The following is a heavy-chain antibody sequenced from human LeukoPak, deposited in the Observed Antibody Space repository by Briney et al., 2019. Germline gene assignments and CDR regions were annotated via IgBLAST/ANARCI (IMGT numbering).Heavy chain of an antibody. CDR2: IYYSGST. Sequence: PSETLSLTCTVSGGSISSYYWSWIRQPPGKGLEWIGYIYYSGSTNYNPSLKSRVTISVDTSKNQFSLKLSSVTAADTAVYYCARAVKYYYDSSGYPKGFDLWGQGTRDTVSS. D-gene: IGHD3-22*01. CDR3: ARAVKYYYDSSGYPKGFDL. V-gene: IGHV4-59*01. J-gene: IGHJ5*02. CDR1: GGSISSYY.